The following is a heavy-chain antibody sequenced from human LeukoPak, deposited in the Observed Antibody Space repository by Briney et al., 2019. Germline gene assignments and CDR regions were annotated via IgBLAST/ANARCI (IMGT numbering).Heavy chain of an antibody. V-gene: IGHV1-2*02. CDR2: VNPNSGGT. CDR1: GYTFTGYY. Sequence: ASVKVSCKASGYTFTGYYMHWVRQAPGQGLEWMGWVNPNSGGTNYAQKFQGRVTMTRDTSISTAYMELSRLRSDDTAVYYCASPRSAAALIDIWGQGTMVTVSS. CDR3: ASPRSAAALIDI. J-gene: IGHJ3*02. D-gene: IGHD6-13*01.